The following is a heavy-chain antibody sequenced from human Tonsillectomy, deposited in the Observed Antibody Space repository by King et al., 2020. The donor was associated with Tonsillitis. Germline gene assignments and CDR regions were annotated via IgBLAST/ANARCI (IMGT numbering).Heavy chain of an antibody. Sequence: VQLVESGGGLVQPGGSLRLSCAASAFTFSTYWMHWVRQAPGKGLVWVSRINNDGSSTIYADSVKGRFTISRDNAKNTLYLQINSLRAEDTAVYYCARGYYASSCYVWGGSDYYYGLDVWGQGTRVTVSS. CDR1: AFTFSTYW. CDR3: ARGYYASSCYVWGGSDYYYGLDV. CDR2: INNDGSST. V-gene: IGHV3-74*01. D-gene: IGHD3-22*01. J-gene: IGHJ6*02.